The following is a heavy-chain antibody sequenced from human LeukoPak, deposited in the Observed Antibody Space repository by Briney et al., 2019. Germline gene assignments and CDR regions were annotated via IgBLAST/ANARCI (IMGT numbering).Heavy chain of an antibody. Sequence: SETLSLTCTVSGGSISSGGYYWSWIRQHPGKGLERIGYIYYSGSTYYNPSLKSRVTISVDTSKNQFSLKLSSVTAADTAVYYCARENVAAGTNIDYWGQGTLVTVSS. CDR2: IYYSGST. V-gene: IGHV4-31*03. CDR3: ARENVAAGTNIDY. CDR1: GGSISSGGYY. J-gene: IGHJ4*02. D-gene: IGHD6-13*01.